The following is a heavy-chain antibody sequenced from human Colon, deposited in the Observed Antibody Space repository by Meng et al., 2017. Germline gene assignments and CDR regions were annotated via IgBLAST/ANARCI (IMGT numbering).Heavy chain of an antibody. D-gene: IGHD6-13*01. CDR1: GFTFSSYY. Sequence: GGSLRLSCAASGFTFSSYYMNWVRQVPGKGLVWVSRIDHEGSSTGYADSVKGRFTISRDNAKNTLYLQMNSLKAEDTALYYRARDLRAASDYWGQGTRVTVSS. V-gene: IGHV3-74*01. CDR2: IDHEGSST. CDR3: ARDLRAASDY. J-gene: IGHJ4*02.